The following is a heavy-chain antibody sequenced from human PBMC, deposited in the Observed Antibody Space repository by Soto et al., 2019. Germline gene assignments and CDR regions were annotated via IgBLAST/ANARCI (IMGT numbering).Heavy chain of an antibody. Sequence: SETLSLTCTVSGGSISSYYWSWIRQPPGKGLEWIGYIYYSGSTNYNPSLKSRVTISVDTSKNQFSLKLSSVTAADTAVYYCARGWGVTMGGWAFDIWGQGTMVTVSS. CDR1: GGSISSYY. CDR3: ARGWGVTMGGWAFDI. V-gene: IGHV4-59*01. D-gene: IGHD4-17*01. J-gene: IGHJ3*02. CDR2: IYYSGST.